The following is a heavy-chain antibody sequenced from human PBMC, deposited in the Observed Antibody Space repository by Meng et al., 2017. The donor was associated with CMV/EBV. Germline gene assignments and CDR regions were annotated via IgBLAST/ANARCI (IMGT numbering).Heavy chain of an antibody. CDR2: VSRNGESV. D-gene: IGHD3-16*01. CDR3: VREREFDLGLFWFDP. J-gene: IGHJ5*02. Sequence: GGSLRLSCAASGFTFDDYGMGWVRQAPGKGLEWVSGVSRNGESVGYGESARGRFTISRDNAKNSLYLQMSSLRVEDTALYFCVREREFDLGLFWFDPWGQGTLVTVSS. V-gene: IGHV3-20*04. CDR1: GFTFDDYG.